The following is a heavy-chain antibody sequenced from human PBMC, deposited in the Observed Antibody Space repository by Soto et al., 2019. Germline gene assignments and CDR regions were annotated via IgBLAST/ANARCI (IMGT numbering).Heavy chain of an antibody. CDR2: ISAHNGNT. D-gene: IGHD1-1*01. V-gene: IGHV1-18*01. J-gene: IGHJ4*02. CDR1: GYAFTTYG. Sequence: QVHLVQSGAEVKKPGASVKVSCKGSGYAFTTYGITWVRHAPGQGLEWMGWISAHNGNTNYAQKLQGRVTVTRDTSTSTAYMELRSLRSYDTALYYCARGRYGDYWGQGALVTVSS. CDR3: ARGRYGDY.